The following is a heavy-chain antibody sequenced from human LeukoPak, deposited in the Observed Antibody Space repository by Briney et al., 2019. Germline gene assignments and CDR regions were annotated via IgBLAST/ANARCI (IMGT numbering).Heavy chain of an antibody. Sequence: GSLRLSCAASGFTFSNFWMSWVRQAPGKGLEWIGYINYSGSTNYNPSLKSRVTISVDTSKNQFSLKLSSVTAADTAVYYCARDEGTRRSPLDYWGQGTLVTVSS. CDR1: GFTFSNFW. D-gene: IGHD3/OR15-3a*01. V-gene: IGHV4-59*01. J-gene: IGHJ4*02. CDR2: INYSGST. CDR3: ARDEGTRRSPLDY.